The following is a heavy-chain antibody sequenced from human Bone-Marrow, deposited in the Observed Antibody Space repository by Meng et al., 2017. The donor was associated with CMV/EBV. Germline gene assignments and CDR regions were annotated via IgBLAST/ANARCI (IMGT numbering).Heavy chain of an antibody. V-gene: IGHV3-15*01. CDR2: IKSKADGEAT. CDR1: GFNFWSAW. Sequence: GGSLRLSCSASGFNFWSAWMTWVRQAPGKGLEWVGRIKSKADGEATDYAAPVKGRFTISRDDSQNTLFLQMNSLKTDDTAVYYCAADIPSAIYPLDFWGQGTRVTVSS. CDR3: AADIPSAIYPLDF. D-gene: IGHD2/OR15-2a*01. J-gene: IGHJ4*02.